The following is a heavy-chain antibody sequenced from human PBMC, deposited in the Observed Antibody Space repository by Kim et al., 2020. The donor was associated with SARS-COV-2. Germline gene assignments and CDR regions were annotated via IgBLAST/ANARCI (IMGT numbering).Heavy chain of an antibody. CDR2: SSGNGRGS. J-gene: IGHJ4*02. Sequence: GGSLRLSCAASGFSFSSYAMSWVRQAPGKGLEWVSASSGNGRGSYYADSVKGRFIVSRDNSKNTLFLQMNSLRAEDTAVYYCTKMPMYYYDSSGYNQYWGQGTLVTVSS. CDR1: GFSFSSYA. CDR3: TKMPMYYYDSSGYNQY. V-gene: IGHV3-23*01. D-gene: IGHD3-22*01.